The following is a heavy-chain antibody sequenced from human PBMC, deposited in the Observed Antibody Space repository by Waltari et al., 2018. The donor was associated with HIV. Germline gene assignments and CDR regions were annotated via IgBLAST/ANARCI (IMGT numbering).Heavy chain of an antibody. CDR1: GFTFSRYA. V-gene: IGHV3-23*01. CDR3: AKDPDPYYDFWSGYFPGYFDY. Sequence: EVQLLESGGGLVQAGGSLRLSCVASGFTFSRYAMNWVRQAPGKGLEWVSGISGSGGSTYYADSVKGRFTISRDNSKNTLYLQMNSLRAEDTAVFYCAKDPDPYYDFWSGYFPGYFDYWGQGTPVTVSS. J-gene: IGHJ4*02. CDR2: ISGSGGST. D-gene: IGHD3-3*01.